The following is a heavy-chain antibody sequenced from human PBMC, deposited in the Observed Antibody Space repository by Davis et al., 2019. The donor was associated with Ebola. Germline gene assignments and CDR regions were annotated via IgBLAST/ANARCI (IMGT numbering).Heavy chain of an antibody. CDR1: GFTFSGSA. CDR3: SLSSAGPDY. V-gene: IGHV3-73*01. D-gene: IGHD3-10*02. CDR2: IRSKANSYAT. J-gene: IGHJ4*02. Sequence: ESLKISCAASGFTFSGSAMHWVRQASGKGLEWVGRIRSKANSYATAYAASVKGRFTISRDDSKNTAYLQMNSLKTEDTAVYYCSLSSAGPDYWGQGTLVTVSS.